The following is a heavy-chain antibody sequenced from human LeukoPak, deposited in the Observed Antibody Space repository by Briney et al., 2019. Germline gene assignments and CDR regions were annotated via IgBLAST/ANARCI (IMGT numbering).Heavy chain of an antibody. Sequence: GGSLRLSCVASGFSFNTFGMLWVRQAPGEGLEWVAVIWYDGSNSYYADAVRGRFTIPRDNPKNTMYLQMNSLRAEDTAVYYCARGGPEWPLDYWGQGTLVTVSS. D-gene: IGHD3-3*01. J-gene: IGHJ4*02. CDR2: IWYDGSNS. CDR1: GFSFNTFG. CDR3: ARGGPEWPLDY. V-gene: IGHV3-33*01.